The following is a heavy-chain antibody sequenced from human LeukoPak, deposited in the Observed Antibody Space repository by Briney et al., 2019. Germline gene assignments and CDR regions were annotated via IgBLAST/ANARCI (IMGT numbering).Heavy chain of an antibody. CDR3: ARAEWSNWYFDL. V-gene: IGHV3-7*03. D-gene: IGHD3-3*01. Sequence: PGGSLRLSCAASGFTFSTYWMNWVRQPPGKGLEWVANIKQDGSEKYYVDSVKGRFTLSRDSAKNSLYLQMNSLRAEDTAVYYCARAEWSNWYFDLWGRGTLVTVSS. CDR1: GFTFSTYW. J-gene: IGHJ2*01. CDR2: IKQDGSEK.